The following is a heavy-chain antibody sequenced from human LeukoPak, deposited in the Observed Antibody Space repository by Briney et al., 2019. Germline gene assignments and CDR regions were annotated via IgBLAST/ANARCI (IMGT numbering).Heavy chain of an antibody. CDR1: GGSISSYY. CDR2: IYYSGST. D-gene: IGHD6-19*01. Sequence: SETLSLTCTVSGGSISSYYWSWIRQPPGKGLEWIGYIYYSGSTNYNPSLKSRVTISVDTSKNQFSLKLSSVTAADTAVYYCARQKGYSSGWYHNWFDPWGQGTLVTVSS. J-gene: IGHJ5*02. V-gene: IGHV4-59*08. CDR3: ARQKGYSSGWYHNWFDP.